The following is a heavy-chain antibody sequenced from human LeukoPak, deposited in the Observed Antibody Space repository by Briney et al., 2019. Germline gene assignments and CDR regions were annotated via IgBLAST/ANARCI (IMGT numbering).Heavy chain of an antibody. CDR3: ARDREYYYDSSGPDYYYYYGMDV. V-gene: IGHV1-69*04. CDR1: GGTFSSYA. CDR2: IIPILGIA. J-gene: IGHJ6*02. Sequence: ASVKVSCKASGGTFSSYAISWVRQAPGQGLEWMGRIIPILGIANYAQKFQGRVTITADKSTSTAYMELSSLRSEDTAVYYCARDREYYYDSSGPDYYYYYGMDVWGQGTTVTVSS. D-gene: IGHD3-22*01.